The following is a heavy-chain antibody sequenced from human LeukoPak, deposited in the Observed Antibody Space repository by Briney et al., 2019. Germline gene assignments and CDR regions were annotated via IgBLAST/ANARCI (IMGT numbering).Heavy chain of an antibody. Sequence: GGSLRLSCAASGFTFSSYGMHWVRQAPGKGLEWVAFIRYDGSNKYYADSVKGRFTISRDNSKNTLYLQMNSLRAEDKAVYYCAKDLEGHCGGDCYGDYWGQGTLVTVSS. V-gene: IGHV3-30*02. CDR2: IRYDGSNK. CDR3: AKDLEGHCGGDCYGDY. CDR1: GFTFSSYG. D-gene: IGHD2-21*01. J-gene: IGHJ4*02.